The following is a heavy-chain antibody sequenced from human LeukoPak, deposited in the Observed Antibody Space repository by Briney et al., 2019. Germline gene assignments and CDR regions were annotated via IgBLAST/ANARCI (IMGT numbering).Heavy chain of an antibody. V-gene: IGHV4-59*08. CDR2: ISNTETT. J-gene: IGHJ4*02. Sequence: SETLPLTCTVSGGSVSSSYWSWIRQPSGKGLEWIGLISNTETTIYNPSLKSRATIFVDTSTNQFSLKLNSVTAADTALYYCARHARLPLAVHFDYWGQGTLVTVSS. CDR1: GGSVSSSY. D-gene: IGHD6-19*01. CDR3: ARHARLPLAVHFDY.